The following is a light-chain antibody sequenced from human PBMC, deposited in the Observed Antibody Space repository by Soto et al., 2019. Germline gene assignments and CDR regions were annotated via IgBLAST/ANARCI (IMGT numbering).Light chain of an antibody. CDR2: DVS. Sequence: QSALTQPASVSGSPGQSITISCTGTSSDVGGYNYVSWYQQHPGKAPKLIIYDVSNRPSGVSARFSGSKSGDTASLTISGLQAEDEADYYCNSYTTSSTHVAFGGGTKVTVL. CDR1: SSDVGGYNY. V-gene: IGLV2-14*01. J-gene: IGLJ2*01. CDR3: NSYTTSSTHVA.